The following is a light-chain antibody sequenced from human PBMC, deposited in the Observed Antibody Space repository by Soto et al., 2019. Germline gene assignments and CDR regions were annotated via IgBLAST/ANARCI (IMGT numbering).Light chain of an antibody. CDR3: HQYKSWPYT. J-gene: IGKJ2*01. V-gene: IGKV3-15*01. Sequence: EIVGRQALFTVSVSLVERVTLSCRASQNSSDKSAWYQQKPGQAPRLLMFGASTRATGIPARFSGSGSGTDFTLTITGLQAEDFAFYYCHQYKSWPYTLGQGTKVDIK. CDR1: QNSSDK. CDR2: GAS.